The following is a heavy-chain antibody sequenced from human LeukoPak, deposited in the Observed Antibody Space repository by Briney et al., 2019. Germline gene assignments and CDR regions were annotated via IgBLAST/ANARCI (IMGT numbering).Heavy chain of an antibody. CDR2: ITGDGSST. D-gene: IGHD2-2*01. CDR1: GFTFSTYS. V-gene: IGHV3-74*01. Sequence: PGGSLRLSCAASGFTFSTYSMHWGRQAPGKGLVWVSRITGDGSSTSYADSVKGRFTVSRDNAKNTVYLQMDSLRAEDTAVYYCARTLGYCSSTNCFLTFDYWGQGTLVTVSS. J-gene: IGHJ4*02. CDR3: ARTLGYCSSTNCFLTFDY.